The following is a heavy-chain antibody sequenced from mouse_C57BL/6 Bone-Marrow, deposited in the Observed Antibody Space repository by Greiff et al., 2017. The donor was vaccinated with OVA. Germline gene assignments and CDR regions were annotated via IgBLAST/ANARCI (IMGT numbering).Heavy chain of an antibody. V-gene: IGHV5-4*02. CDR3: ARRNGSSPYYFDY. CDR1: GFTFSDYY. J-gene: IGHJ2*01. D-gene: IGHD1-1*01. CDR2: ISSGGSYT. Sequence: EVMLVESGGGLVQPGGSLKLSCAASGFTFSDYYMYWVRQTPEKRLEWVATISSGGSYTYYPDSVKGRFTISRDNAKNTLYLQMSSLKSEDTAMYYCARRNGSSPYYFDYWGQGTTLTVSS.